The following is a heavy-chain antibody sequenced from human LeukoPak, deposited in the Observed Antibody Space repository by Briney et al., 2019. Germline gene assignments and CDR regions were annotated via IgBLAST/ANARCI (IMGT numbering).Heavy chain of an antibody. CDR2: ISYDGSNK. CDR1: GFTFSSYA. Sequence: GGSLRLSCAASGFTFSSYAMHWVRQAPGKGLEWVAVISYDGSNKYYADSVKGRFTISRDNSKNTLYLQVNSLRAEDTAVYYCARDATAIGYCSSTSCYTLPQHWGQGTLVTVSS. D-gene: IGHD2-2*02. CDR3: ARDATAIGYCSSTSCYTLPQH. J-gene: IGHJ1*01. V-gene: IGHV3-30-3*01.